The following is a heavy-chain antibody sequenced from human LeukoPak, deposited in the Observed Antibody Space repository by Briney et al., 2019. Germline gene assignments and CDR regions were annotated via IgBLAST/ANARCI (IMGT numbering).Heavy chain of an antibody. J-gene: IGHJ4*02. CDR2: IYHSGST. D-gene: IGHD3-22*01. V-gene: IGHV4-38-2*02. Sequence: SETLSLTCSVSGYSISSDYYWGWIRQPPGKGLEWIGSIYHSGSTYYKPSLKSRVTMSGDTSKNQFSLKLSSVTAADTAVYYCARDRYYYDTSGYLLDYWGQGTLVTVSS. CDR1: GYSISSDYY. CDR3: ARDRYYYDTSGYLLDY.